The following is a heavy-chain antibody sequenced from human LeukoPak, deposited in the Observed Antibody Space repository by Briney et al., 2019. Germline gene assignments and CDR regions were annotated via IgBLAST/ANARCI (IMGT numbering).Heavy chain of an antibody. CDR3: ARELVDIVVVVGAMTQPYYFDY. D-gene: IGHD2-15*01. J-gene: IGHJ4*02. Sequence: PSETLSLTCTVSGVSISGNYWSWIRQPPGKGLEWIGYIFYTGSTNYNPSLQSRVTILLDTSKNQFSLKLSSVSAADTAVYYCARELVDIVVVVGAMTQPYYFDYWGQGTLVTVSS. CDR2: IFYTGST. V-gene: IGHV4-59*08. CDR1: GVSISGNY.